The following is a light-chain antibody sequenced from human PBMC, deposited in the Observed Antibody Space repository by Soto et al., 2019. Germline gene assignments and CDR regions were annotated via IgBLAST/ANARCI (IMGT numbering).Light chain of an antibody. V-gene: IGKV1-39*01. J-gene: IGKJ4*01. CDR2: AAS. CDR3: QQVNGYPRDIT. CDR1: QSISSY. Sequence: DIQMTQSLSSLSASVGDRVTITCRASQSISSYLNWYQQKPGKAPKLLIYAASTLQSGVPSRFSGSGSGTDFTLTISSLQPEDFATYYCQQVNGYPRDITFGGGTRVEI.